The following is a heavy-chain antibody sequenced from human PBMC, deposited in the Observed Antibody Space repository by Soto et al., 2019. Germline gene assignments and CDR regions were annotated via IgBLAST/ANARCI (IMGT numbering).Heavy chain of an antibody. Sequence: QVQLVQSGAEVKKPGASVKVSCKASGYTFISYSMHWVRQAPGQRLEWMGTLNPSGRSTKYSHKFQGRVTMTRDTTTRTVDMEVTSLTSEDTDVYFCARSSTRTKTVAYWGHRTLVTVSS. D-gene: IGHD2-2*01. CDR1: GYTFISYS. V-gene: IGHV1-46*01. CDR3: ARSSTRTKTVAY. CDR2: LNPSGRST. J-gene: IGHJ4*01.